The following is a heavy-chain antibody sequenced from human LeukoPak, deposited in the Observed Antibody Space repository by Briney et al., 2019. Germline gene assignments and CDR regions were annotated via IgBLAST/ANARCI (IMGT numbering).Heavy chain of an antibody. CDR1: GFTFSSTS. CDR2: TVGGGDGT. CDR3: ATNSGYDYYFDY. Sequence: GGSLRLSCAASGFTFSSTSMSWVRQAPGKGLEWVAVTVGGGDGTYYADSVKGRFTISRDNSENTLYLQMNSLRAEDTAVYYCATNSGYDYYFDYWGQGTLVTVSS. J-gene: IGHJ4*02. D-gene: IGHD5-12*01. V-gene: IGHV3-23*01.